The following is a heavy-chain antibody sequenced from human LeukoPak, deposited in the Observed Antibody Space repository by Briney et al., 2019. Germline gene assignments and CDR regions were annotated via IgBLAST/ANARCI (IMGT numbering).Heavy chain of an antibody. CDR3: ARDKFYSSSYFDY. Sequence: GGSLRLSCAASGFSFITYSMTWVRQAPGKGLEWLSYISSSGSTIYYADSVKGRFTVSRDNSKNTLYLQMNSLRAEDTAVYYCARDKFYSSSYFDYWGQGTLVTVSS. CDR1: GFSFITYS. CDR2: ISSSGSTI. V-gene: IGHV3-48*01. J-gene: IGHJ4*02. D-gene: IGHD6-13*01.